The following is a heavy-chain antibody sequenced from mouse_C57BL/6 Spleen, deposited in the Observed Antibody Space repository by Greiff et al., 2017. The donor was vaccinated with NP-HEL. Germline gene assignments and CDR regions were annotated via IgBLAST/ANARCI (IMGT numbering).Heavy chain of an antibody. CDR2: LYPGDGDT. V-gene: IGHV1-80*01. D-gene: IGHD1-1*01. CDR3: ARSRSYYGFAY. J-gene: IGHJ3*01. CDR1: GYAFSSYW. Sequence: VQLQQSGAELVKPGASVKISCKASGYAFSSYWMNWVKQRPGTGLEWIGQLYPGDGDTNYNGKFKGKATLTAAKSSSTAYMQLSSLTSEDSAVYFCARSRSYYGFAYWGQGTLVTVSA.